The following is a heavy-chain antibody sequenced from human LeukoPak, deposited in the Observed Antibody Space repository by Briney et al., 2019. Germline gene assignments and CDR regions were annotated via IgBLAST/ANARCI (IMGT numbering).Heavy chain of an antibody. CDR2: IYTGGRT. D-gene: IGHD1-26*01. V-gene: IGHV3-66*01. J-gene: IGHJ4*02. CDR3: AREREGGTFDC. CDR1: GFTVSSNY. Sequence: PGGSLGLSCAASGFTVSSNYMSWVRQAPGKGLEWVSIIYTGGRTSYADSVKGRFSISRDNSENMVYLQMNSLRAEDTAVYYCAREREGGTFDCWGQGTLVT.